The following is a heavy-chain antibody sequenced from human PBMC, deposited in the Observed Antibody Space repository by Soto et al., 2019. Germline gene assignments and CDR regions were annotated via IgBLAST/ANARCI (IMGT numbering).Heavy chain of an antibody. Sequence: SVKPSCKASGGTISSYAISSLRQAPGQGLEWMGGIIPIFGTANYAQKFQGRVTITADESTSTAYMELSSLRSEDTAVYYCARDSTSYIYGDFDYWGQGTLVTVSS. V-gene: IGHV1-69*13. D-gene: IGHD2-2*01. CDR1: GGTISSYA. CDR2: IIPIFGTA. J-gene: IGHJ4*02. CDR3: ARDSTSYIYGDFDY.